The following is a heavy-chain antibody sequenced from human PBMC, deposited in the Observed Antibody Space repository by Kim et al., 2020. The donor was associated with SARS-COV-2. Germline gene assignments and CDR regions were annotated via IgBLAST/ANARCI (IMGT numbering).Heavy chain of an antibody. CDR2: ISYDGSNK. V-gene: IGHV3-30*18. CDR1: GFTFSSYG. CDR3: AKDSPENPIVVVPAAMLYYYYGMDV. J-gene: IGHJ6*02. D-gene: IGHD2-2*01. Sequence: GGSLRLSCAASGFTFSSYGMHWVRQAPGKGLEWVAVISYDGSNKYYADSVKGRFTISRDNSKNTLYLQMNSLRAEDTAVYYCAKDSPENPIVVVPAAMLYYYYGMDVWGQGTTVTVSS.